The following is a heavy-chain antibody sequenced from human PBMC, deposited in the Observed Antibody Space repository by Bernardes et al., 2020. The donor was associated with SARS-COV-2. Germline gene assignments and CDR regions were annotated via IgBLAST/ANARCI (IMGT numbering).Heavy chain of an antibody. CDR1: GYTFTSYG. CDR2: ISAYNGNT. J-gene: IGHJ5*02. CDR3: ARHQDCSSTSCYYTWFDP. D-gene: IGHD2-2*01. Sequence: ASVKDSCKASGYTFTSYGISWVRQAPGQGLEWMGWISAYNGNTNYAQKLQGRVTMTTDTSTSTAYMELRSLRSDDTAVYYCARHQDCSSTSCYYTWFDPWGQGTLVTVSS. V-gene: IGHV1-18*01.